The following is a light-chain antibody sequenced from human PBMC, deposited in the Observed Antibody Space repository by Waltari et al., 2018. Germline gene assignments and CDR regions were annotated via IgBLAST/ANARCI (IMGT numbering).Light chain of an antibody. V-gene: IGKV1-5*03. CDR1: ESVGSW. CDR3: QQFNSFPYT. J-gene: IGKJ2*01. Sequence: DVQMTQSPPTLSASVGDRVTITCRVSESVGSWLAWYQQKPSLAPKLLIYKTSVLQGGVPTRFSGSGSGTEFTLTISNLQPDDFATYFCQQFNSFPYTFGQGTRLEIK. CDR2: KTS.